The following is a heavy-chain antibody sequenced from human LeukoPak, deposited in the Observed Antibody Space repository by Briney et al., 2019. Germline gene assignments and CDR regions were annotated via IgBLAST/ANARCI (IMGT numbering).Heavy chain of an antibody. CDR1: GGSISSYY. V-gene: IGHV4-59*06. CDR2: IYYSGST. D-gene: IGHD4-4*01. J-gene: IGHJ6*02. Sequence: SETLSLTCTVSGGSISSYYWSWIRQHPGKGLEWIGYIYYSGSTYYNPSLKSRVTISVDTSKNQFSLKLSSVTAADTAVYYCARDKYSNYRPGGVHYYYGMDVWGQGTTVTVSS. CDR3: ARDKYSNYRPGGVHYYYGMDV.